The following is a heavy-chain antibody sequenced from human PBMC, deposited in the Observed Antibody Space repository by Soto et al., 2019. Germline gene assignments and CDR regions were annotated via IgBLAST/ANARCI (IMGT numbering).Heavy chain of an antibody. CDR3: ATVSSSSNAMDV. V-gene: IGHV4-4*02. CDR2: IYHTGRA. D-gene: IGHD2-2*01. Sequence: QVQLQESGPGLVQPSGTLSLTCAVSGASISSPNWWSWVRQSPGTGLEWIGEIYHTGRAKYNPSLKSRVTLLVDKSKNEFSLKVTSVTAADTAVYYCATVSSSSNAMDVWGHGTTVTVSS. J-gene: IGHJ6*02. CDR1: GASISSPNW.